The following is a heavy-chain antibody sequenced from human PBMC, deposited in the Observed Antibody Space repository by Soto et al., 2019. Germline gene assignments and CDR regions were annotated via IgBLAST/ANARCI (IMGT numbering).Heavy chain of an antibody. CDR2: IYYSGST. CDR1: GGSISSSSYY. V-gene: IGHV4-39*01. D-gene: IGHD3-3*01. CDR3: ARSPLMHDFWSGYRNPYGMDV. Sequence: SETLSLTCTVSGGSISSSSYYWGWIRQPPGKGLEWIGSIYYSGSTYYNPSLKGRVTISVDTSKNQFSLKLSSVTAADTAVYYCARSPLMHDFWSGYRNPYGMDVWGQGTTVTVSS. J-gene: IGHJ6*02.